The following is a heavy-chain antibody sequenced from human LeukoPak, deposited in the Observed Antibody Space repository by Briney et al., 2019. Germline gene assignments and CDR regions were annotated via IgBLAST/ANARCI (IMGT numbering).Heavy chain of an antibody. CDR1: GITFSNYN. J-gene: IGHJ4*02. D-gene: IGHD2-15*01. Sequence: SGGSLRLSCAAPGITFSNYNMNWVRQAPGKGLEWISSITSGSSYTFYADSVKGRFTISRDNSKNTLYLQMNSLRAEDTAVYYCARDYGGSSPFDYWGQGTLVTVSS. V-gene: IGHV3-21*01. CDR2: ITSGSSYT. CDR3: ARDYGGSSPFDY.